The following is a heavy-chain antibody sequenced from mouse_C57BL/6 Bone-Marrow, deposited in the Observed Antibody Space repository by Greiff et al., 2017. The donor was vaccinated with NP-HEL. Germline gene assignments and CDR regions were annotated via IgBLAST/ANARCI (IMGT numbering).Heavy chain of an antibody. V-gene: IGHV5-2*01. Sequence: DVMLVESGGGLVQPGESLKLSCESNEYEFPSHDMSWVRKTPEKRLELVAAINSDGGSTYYPDTMERRFIISRDNTKKTLYLQMSSLRSEDTALYYCATYSNYGEMDYWGQGTSVTVSS. CDR1: EYEFPSHD. D-gene: IGHD2-5*01. CDR2: INSDGGST. CDR3: ATYSNYGEMDY. J-gene: IGHJ4*01.